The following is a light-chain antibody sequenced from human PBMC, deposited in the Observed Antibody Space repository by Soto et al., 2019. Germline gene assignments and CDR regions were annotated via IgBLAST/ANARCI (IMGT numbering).Light chain of an antibody. J-gene: IGLJ3*02. CDR3: SSYTSSSTLV. V-gene: IGLV2-14*01. CDR1: SSDVGGYNY. CDR2: EVS. Sequence: QSALTQPASVSGSPGQSITIYCTGTSSDVGGYNYVSWYQHHPGKAPKVIIYEVSNRPSGVSSRFSGSKSGNTASLTISGLQAEDEADYFCSSYTSSSTLVFGVGTKLTVL.